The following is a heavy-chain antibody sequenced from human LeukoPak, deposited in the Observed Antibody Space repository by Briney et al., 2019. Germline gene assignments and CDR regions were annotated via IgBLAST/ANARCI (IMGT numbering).Heavy chain of an antibody. CDR3: ARDDGVAVAGTYYYYGMDV. CDR1: GGTFSSYA. J-gene: IGHJ6*02. Sequence: SVKVSCKASGGTFSSYAISWVRQAPGQGLEWMGGIIPIFGTANYAQKFQGRVTITADESTSTAYMELSSLRSEDTAVYYCARDDGVAVAGTYYYYGMDVWGQGTTVTASS. D-gene: IGHD6-19*01. V-gene: IGHV1-69*01. CDR2: IIPIFGTA.